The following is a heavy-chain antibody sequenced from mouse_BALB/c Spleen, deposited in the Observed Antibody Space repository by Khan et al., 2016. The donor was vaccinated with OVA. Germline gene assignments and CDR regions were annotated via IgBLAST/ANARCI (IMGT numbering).Heavy chain of an antibody. CDR1: GFSFTSYL. D-gene: IGHD1-3*01. V-gene: IGHV1-5*01. CDR3: TRWGYMSFAY. Sequence: VQLKESGTVLARPGASVKMSCKASGFSFTSYLIHWVKQRPGQGLEWIGDIYPGNSDISYNQKVKDKAKLTTGTSDSSAYMELSSLTKEDSAGYYCTRWGYMSFAYRGQGNLFTGSA. CDR2: IYPGNSDI. J-gene: IGHJ3*01.